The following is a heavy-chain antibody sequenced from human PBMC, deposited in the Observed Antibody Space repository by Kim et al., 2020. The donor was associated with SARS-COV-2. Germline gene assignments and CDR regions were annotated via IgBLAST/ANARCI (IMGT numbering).Heavy chain of an antibody. Sequence: SETLSLTCAVYGGSFSGYYWSWIRQPPGKGLEWIGEINHSGSTNYNPSLKSRVTISVDTSKNQFSLKLSSVTAADTAVYYCARGLDTVTTGDFDYWGQGTLVTVSS. J-gene: IGHJ4*02. D-gene: IGHD4-17*01. CDR3: ARGLDTVTTGDFDY. CDR2: INHSGST. CDR1: GGSFSGYY. V-gene: IGHV4-34*01.